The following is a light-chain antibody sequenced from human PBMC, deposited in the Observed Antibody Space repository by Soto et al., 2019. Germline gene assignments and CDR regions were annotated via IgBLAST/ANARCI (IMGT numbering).Light chain of an antibody. V-gene: IGKV1-39*01. J-gene: IGKJ1*01. CDR3: QQRYSAPTWT. CDR1: QSISKY. CDR2: AAS. Sequence: DIQMTQSPSSLSASVGDRVTITCRASQSISKYLNWYRQKAGEAPNLLIYAASNLQSGVPSRFSGSGSGADFTLTISSLRPEDLATYYCQQRYSAPTWTFGQGTKAEIK.